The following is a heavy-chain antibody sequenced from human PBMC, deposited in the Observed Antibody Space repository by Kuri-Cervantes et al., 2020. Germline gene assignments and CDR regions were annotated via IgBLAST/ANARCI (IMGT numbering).Heavy chain of an antibody. J-gene: IGHJ5*02. CDR3: ARVGRYCSGGSCYSRWFDP. Sequence: GSLRLSCTVSGDSISSYYWSWIRQPPGKGLEWIGYIYYSGSTNYNPSLKSRVTISVDTSKNQFSLKLSSVTAADTAVYYCARVGRYCSGGSCYSRWFDPWGQGTLVTVSS. CDR1: GDSISSYY. D-gene: IGHD2-15*01. CDR2: IYYSGST. V-gene: IGHV4-59*12.